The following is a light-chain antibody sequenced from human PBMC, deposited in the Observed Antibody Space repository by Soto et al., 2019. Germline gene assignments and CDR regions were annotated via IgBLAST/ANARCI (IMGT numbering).Light chain of an antibody. J-gene: IGKJ2*01. CDR3: QQHNDYTAVT. CDR2: DAS. CDR1: QTISSS. V-gene: IGKV1-5*01. Sequence: DIQMTQSPSTLSASVGDRVTITCRASQTISSSLAWYQHKPGKAPKLRIFDASTLQTGVPSRFSGSGFGTEFTLTITGLQPDDFATYYCQQHNDYTAVTFGQGTKLEIK.